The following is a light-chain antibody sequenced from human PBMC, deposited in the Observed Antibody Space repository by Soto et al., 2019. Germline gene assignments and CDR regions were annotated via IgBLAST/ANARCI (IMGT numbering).Light chain of an antibody. CDR1: QSVSSNY. CDR2: GAS. Sequence: EIVLTQSPGTLSLSPGERATLSCRASQSVSSNYLAWYQQKPCQATRLLLYGASTRATGISDRCSGSGSGTEFTLTISGGELEDFAWYYCQYYGSTPPMYTFGQGTNLEIK. CDR3: QYYGSTPPMYT. V-gene: IGKV3-20*01. J-gene: IGKJ2*01.